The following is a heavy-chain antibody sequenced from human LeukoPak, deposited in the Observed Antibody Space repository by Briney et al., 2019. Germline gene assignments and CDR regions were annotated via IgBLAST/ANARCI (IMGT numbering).Heavy chain of an antibody. Sequence: SETLSLTCTVSGGSISSGGYYWSWIRQHPGKGLEWIVYIYYSGSTYYNPSLKSRVTISVDTSKNQFSLKLSSVTAADTAVYYCARASTGGSYYNIHFDYWGQGTLVTVSS. CDR1: GGSISSGGYY. CDR3: ARASTGGSYYNIHFDY. J-gene: IGHJ4*02. D-gene: IGHD3-10*01. V-gene: IGHV4-31*03. CDR2: IYYSGST.